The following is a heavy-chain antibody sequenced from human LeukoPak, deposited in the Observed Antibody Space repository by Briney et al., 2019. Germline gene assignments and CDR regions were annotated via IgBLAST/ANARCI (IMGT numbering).Heavy chain of an antibody. CDR3: ASDFSY. CDR1: GFTFGNYW. CDR2: IYTSGST. Sequence: GSLRLSCAASGFTFGNYWMHWVRQAPGKGLEWIGLIYTSGSTNYNPSLKSRVTMSVDTSKNQFSLRLSSATAADTAMYYCASDFSYWGHGTLVTVSS. V-gene: IGHV4-59*10. J-gene: IGHJ4*01.